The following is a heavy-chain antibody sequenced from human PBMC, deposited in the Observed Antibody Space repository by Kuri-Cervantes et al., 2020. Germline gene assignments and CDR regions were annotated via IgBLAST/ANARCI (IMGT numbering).Heavy chain of an antibody. V-gene: IGHV3-21*01. Sequence: LSLTCAASGFTFSSYSMNWVRQAPGKGLEWVSSISSSSSYIYYADSVKGRFTISRDNAKNSLYLQMNSLRAEDTAVYYCARMNGDYRNWYYFDYWGQGTLVTVSS. CDR3: ARMNGDYRNWYYFDY. CDR1: GFTFSSYS. J-gene: IGHJ4*02. D-gene: IGHD4-17*01. CDR2: ISSSSSYI.